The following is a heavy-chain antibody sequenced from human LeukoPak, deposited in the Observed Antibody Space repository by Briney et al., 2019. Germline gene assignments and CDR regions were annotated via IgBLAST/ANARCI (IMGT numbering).Heavy chain of an antibody. CDR2: ISSSSSYI. D-gene: IGHD3-22*01. Sequence: GGSLRLSCAASGFTFSDYYMSWIRQAPGKGLEWVSYISSSSSYIYYADSVKGRFTISRDNAKNSLYLQMNSLRAEDTAVYYCARDSHYDSSGFSLDDAFDIWGQGTMVTVSS. V-gene: IGHV3-11*06. J-gene: IGHJ3*02. CDR1: GFTFSDYY. CDR3: ARDSHYDSSGFSLDDAFDI.